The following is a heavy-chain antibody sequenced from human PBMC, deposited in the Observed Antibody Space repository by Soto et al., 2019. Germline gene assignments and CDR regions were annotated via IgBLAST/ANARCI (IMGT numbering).Heavy chain of an antibody. V-gene: IGHV3-20*04. J-gene: IGHJ3*02. Sequence: EVQLVESGGGVMRPGGSLRLSCAASGFTLEDYGMSWGRQAPGKGLEWISGINWNGGRTGYADSVKGRFTISRDNVKNSLYLQTDSLRVEDTALYYCARVRSGSYSYAFDMWGQGTMVTVSS. CDR3: ARVRSGSYSYAFDM. CDR2: INWNGGRT. D-gene: IGHD1-26*01. CDR1: GFTLEDYG.